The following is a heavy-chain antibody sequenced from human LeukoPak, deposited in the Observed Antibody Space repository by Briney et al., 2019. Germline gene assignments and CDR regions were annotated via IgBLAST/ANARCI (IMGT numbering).Heavy chain of an antibody. V-gene: IGHV1-2*02. CDR3: ARDKENYYDSSGYYGD. D-gene: IGHD3-22*01. CDR1: GYTFTGYY. Sequence: ASVKVSCKASGYTFTGYYMHWVRQAPGQGLEWMGWINPNSGGTNYAQKLQGRVTMTRDTSISTAYMELSRLRSDDTAVYYCARDKENYYDSSGYYGDWGQGTLVTVSP. J-gene: IGHJ4*02. CDR2: INPNSGGT.